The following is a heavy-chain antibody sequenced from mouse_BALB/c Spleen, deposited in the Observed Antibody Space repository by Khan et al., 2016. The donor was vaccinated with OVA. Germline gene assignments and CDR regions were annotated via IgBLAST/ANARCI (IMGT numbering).Heavy chain of an antibody. CDR1: GYTFTSYS. CDR3: AMEFHCYGSKGALDY. D-gene: IGHD1-1*01. J-gene: IGHJ4*01. Sequence: VQLQESGAELARPGASVKMSCKATGYTFTSYSMHWIKQRPGQGLEWIGNINPSNAYTNYNQKFKDKATLTADKSSSTAYMQLSSLTSEDSAVYDCAMEFHCYGSKGALDYWGQGTSVTVSS. V-gene: IGHV1-4*01. CDR2: INPSNAYT.